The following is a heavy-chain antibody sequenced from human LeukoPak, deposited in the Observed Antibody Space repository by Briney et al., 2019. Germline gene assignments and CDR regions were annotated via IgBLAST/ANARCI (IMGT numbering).Heavy chain of an antibody. J-gene: IGHJ4*02. CDR2: INSDGSWT. D-gene: IGHD1-26*01. CDR3: VRGSGGPEY. V-gene: IGHV3-74*01. Sequence: GGSLRLSCAASGNYWMHWVRQAPGKGLVWVSHINSDGSWTSYADSVKGRFTISKDNAKNTVYLQMNSLRAEDTAVYYCVRGSGGPEYWGQGTLVTVSS. CDR1: GNYW.